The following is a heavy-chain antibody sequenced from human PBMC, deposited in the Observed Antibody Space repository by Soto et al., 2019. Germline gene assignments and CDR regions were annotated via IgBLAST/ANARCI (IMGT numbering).Heavy chain of an antibody. D-gene: IGHD3-22*01. CDR1: GGSISSGGYY. CDR3: ARQATYDSSPR. Sequence: ASETLSLTCAVSGGSISSGGYYWSWIRQHPGKGLEWIGYIYYSGSTYYNPSLKSRVTISVDTSKNQFSLKLSSVTAADTAVYYCARQATYDSSPRWGQGTLVTVSS. V-gene: IGHV4-31*11. CDR2: IYYSGST. J-gene: IGHJ4*02.